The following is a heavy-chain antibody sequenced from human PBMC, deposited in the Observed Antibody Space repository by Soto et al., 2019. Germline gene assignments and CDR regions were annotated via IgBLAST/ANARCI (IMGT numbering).Heavy chain of an antibody. V-gene: IGHV3-48*02. CDR2: ISGTGSSI. J-gene: IGHJ4*02. CDR1: GFSLRGYS. Sequence: EVQLVESGGGLVQPGGSLRLSCAASGFSLRGYSMSWVRQAPGKGLEWVSYISGTGSSIYADSVKGRFTISRDNAKNSVYLQMNSLGDEDSAVYYCARGAGYGDYGDYWGQGTLVNVSS. CDR3: ARGAGYGDYGDY. D-gene: IGHD4-17*01.